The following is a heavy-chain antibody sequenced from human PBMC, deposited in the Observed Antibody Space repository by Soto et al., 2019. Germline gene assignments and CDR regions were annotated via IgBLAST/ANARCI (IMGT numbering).Heavy chain of an antibody. CDR3: ARDQGITTFGVYSMYYYGMDV. CDR2: IIPIFDTA. V-gene: IGHV1-69*13. J-gene: IGHJ6*02. Sequence: SVKVSCKASGGTFSSYAISWVRQAPGQGLEWMGGIIPIFDTANYAQKFQGRVTITADESTSTDYMELSSLRSDDTAVYYCARDQGITTFGVYSMYYYGMDVWGQGTTVTVSS. CDR1: GGTFSSYA. D-gene: IGHD3-3*01.